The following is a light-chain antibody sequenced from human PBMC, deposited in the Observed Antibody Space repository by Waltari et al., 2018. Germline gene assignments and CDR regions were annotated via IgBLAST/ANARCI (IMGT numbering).Light chain of an antibody. CDR3: QKYGSLPAT. J-gene: IGKJ1*01. V-gene: IGKV3-20*01. CDR1: QSVRRF. CDR2: DAS. Sequence: EIVLTQSPDTLSFSPGESATLSCRASQSVRRFLAWYQQKPGQAPRLLIYDASSRATGIPDRFSGSGFGTDFSLTISRLEPEDFAVYYCQKYGSLPATFGQGTKVEIK.